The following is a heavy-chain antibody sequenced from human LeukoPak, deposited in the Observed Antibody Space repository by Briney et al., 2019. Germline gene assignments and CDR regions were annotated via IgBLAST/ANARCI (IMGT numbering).Heavy chain of an antibody. CDR3: ARDGYCSGPCYHDY. V-gene: IGHV1-18*01. D-gene: IGHD2-15*01. Sequence: GGSLRLSCAASGFTFSSYGISWVRQAPGQGLEWMGWISAYNGNTNYAQKLQGRVTMTTDTSTSTAYMELRSLRSDDTAVYYCARDGYCSGPCYHDYWGQGTLVTVSS. CDR1: GFTFSSYG. CDR2: ISAYNGNT. J-gene: IGHJ4*02.